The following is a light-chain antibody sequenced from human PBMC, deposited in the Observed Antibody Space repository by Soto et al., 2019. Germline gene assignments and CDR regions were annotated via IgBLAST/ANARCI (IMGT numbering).Light chain of an antibody. CDR3: SSYAASNNLGE. V-gene: IGLV2-8*01. Sequence: QSALPQPHSASGSPGQSVSLSCIGTSSDVGGYNYVSWYQQHPGKAPKLMIYEVSKPPSGVPDRFSGSKSGNTASLTVSGLHAEDEADYYCSSYAASNNLGEFGVGTKLTVL. J-gene: IGLJ2*01. CDR1: SSDVGGYNY. CDR2: EVS.